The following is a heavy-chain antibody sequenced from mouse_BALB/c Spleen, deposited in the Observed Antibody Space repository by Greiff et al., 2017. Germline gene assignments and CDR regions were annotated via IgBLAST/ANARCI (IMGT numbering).Heavy chain of an antibody. V-gene: IGHV2-9*02. CDR2: IWAGGST. CDR3: AREGGYDYDDWYFDV. Sequence: QVQLKQSGPGLVAPSQSLSITCTVSGFSLTSYGVHWVRQPPGKGLEWLGVIWAGGSTNYNSALMSRLSISKDNSKSQVFLKMNSLQTDDTAMYYCAREGGYDYDDWYFDVWGAGTTVTVSS. J-gene: IGHJ1*01. CDR1: GFSLTSYG. D-gene: IGHD2-4*01.